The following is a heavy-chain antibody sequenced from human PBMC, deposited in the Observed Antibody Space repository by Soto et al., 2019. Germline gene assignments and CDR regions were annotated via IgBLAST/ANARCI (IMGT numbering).Heavy chain of an antibody. V-gene: IGHV4-34*01. Sequence: SETLSLTCAVYGGSFSGYYWSWIRQPPGKGLEWIGEINHSGSTNYNPPLKSRVTISVDTSKNQFSLKLSSVTAADTAVYYCARGRGRYCSSTGCYALWTYYYYGMDVWGHGTTVTVSS. CDR3: ARGRGRYCSSTGCYALWTYYYYGMDV. CDR2: INHSGST. CDR1: GGSFSGYY. J-gene: IGHJ6*02. D-gene: IGHD2-2*01.